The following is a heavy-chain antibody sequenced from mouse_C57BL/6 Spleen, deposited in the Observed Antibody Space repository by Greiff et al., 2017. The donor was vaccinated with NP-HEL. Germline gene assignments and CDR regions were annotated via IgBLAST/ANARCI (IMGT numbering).Heavy chain of an antibody. V-gene: IGHV1-85*01. D-gene: IGHD1-1*01. CDR3: ATTVVPPGFDY. CDR2: IYPRDGST. CDR1: GYTFTSYD. J-gene: IGHJ2*01. Sequence: VQLQESGPELVKPGASVKLSCKASGYTFTSYDINWVKQRPGQGLEWIGWIYPRDGSTKYNEKFKGKATLTVDTSSSTAYMELHSLTSEDSAVYFCATTVVPPGFDYWGQGTTLTVSS.